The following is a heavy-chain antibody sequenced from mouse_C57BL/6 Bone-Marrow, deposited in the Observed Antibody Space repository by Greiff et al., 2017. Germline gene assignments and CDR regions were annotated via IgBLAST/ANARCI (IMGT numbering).Heavy chain of an antibody. CDR3: VRNSPYAMDY. CDR1: GFSFNTYA. Sequence: EVHLVESGGGLVQPKGSLKLSCAASGFSFNTYAMNWVRQAPGKGLEWVARIRSKSNNYATYYADSVKDRFTISRDDSESMLYLQMNNLKTEDAAMYYCVRNSPYAMDYWGQGTSVTVSS. CDR2: IRSKSNNYAT. V-gene: IGHV10-1*01. J-gene: IGHJ4*01. D-gene: IGHD5-2*01.